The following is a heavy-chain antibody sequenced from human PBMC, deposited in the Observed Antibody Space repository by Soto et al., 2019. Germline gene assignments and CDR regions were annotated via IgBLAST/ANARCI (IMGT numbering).Heavy chain of an antibody. CDR2: MYHSGIT. Sequence: SETLSLTCAVSGYSIRSGYFWGWIRQPPGKGLEWIGSMYHSGITYYTLSLKSRVTISVDTSKNQLSLKLSSATAADTAVYYCARSMYSTSAQLYYGMDVWGQGTTVTVSS. J-gene: IGHJ6*02. CDR1: GYSIRSGYF. D-gene: IGHD6-6*01. CDR3: ARSMYSTSAQLYYGMDV. V-gene: IGHV4-38-2*01.